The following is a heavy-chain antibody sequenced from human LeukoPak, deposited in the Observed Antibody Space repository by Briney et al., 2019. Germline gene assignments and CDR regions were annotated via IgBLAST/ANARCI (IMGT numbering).Heavy chain of an antibody. J-gene: IGHJ4*02. V-gene: IGHV3-33*06. Sequence: PGGSLRLSCAASGFTFSSYGMHWVRQAPGKGLEWVAVIWYDGSNKYYADSVKGRFTTSRDNSKNTLYLQMNSLRAEDTAVYYCAKAHSSSWYSDWGQGTLVTVSS. D-gene: IGHD6-13*01. CDR1: GFTFSSYG. CDR2: IWYDGSNK. CDR3: AKAHSSSWYSD.